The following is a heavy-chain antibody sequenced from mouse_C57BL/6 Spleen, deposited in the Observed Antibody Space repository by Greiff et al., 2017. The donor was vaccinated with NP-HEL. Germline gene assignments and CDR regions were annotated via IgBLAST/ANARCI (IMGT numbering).Heavy chain of an antibody. Sequence: VKLQESGPGLVQPSQSLSITCTVSGFSLTSYGVHWVRQSPGKGLEWLGVIWSGGSTDYNAAFISRLSISKDNSKSQVFFKMNSLQADDTAIYYCARNAAYYSPYYYAMDYWGQGTSVTVSS. D-gene: IGHD2-12*01. CDR1: GFSLTSYG. CDR3: ARNAAYYSPYYYAMDY. J-gene: IGHJ4*01. CDR2: IWSGGST. V-gene: IGHV2-2*01.